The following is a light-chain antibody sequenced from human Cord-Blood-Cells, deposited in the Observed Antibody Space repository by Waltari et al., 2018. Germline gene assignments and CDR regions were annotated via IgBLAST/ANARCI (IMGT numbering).Light chain of an antibody. CDR1: QSISSY. Sequence: DIQMTQSPSSMSASVAYRVTITCRTSQSISSYLNWYQQKPGKAPTLLIYAASILQSGVPSRFSSSGSGTDFTLTISSLQPEDFATYYCQQSYSTPYTFGQGTKLEIK. J-gene: IGKJ2*01. V-gene: IGKV1-39*01. CDR3: QQSYSTPYT. CDR2: AAS.